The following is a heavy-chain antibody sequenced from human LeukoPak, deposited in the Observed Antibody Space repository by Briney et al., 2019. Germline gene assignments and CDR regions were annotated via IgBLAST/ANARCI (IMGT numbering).Heavy chain of an antibody. D-gene: IGHD6-13*01. Sequence: SETLSLTCAVYGGSFSGYYWSWIRQPLGKGLEWIGEINHSGSTNYNPSLKSRVTISVDTSKNQFSLKLSSVTAADTAVYYCARGKRIAAARYWYFDLWGRGTLVTVSS. J-gene: IGHJ2*01. CDR1: GGSFSGYY. CDR2: INHSGST. CDR3: ARGKRIAAARYWYFDL. V-gene: IGHV4-34*01.